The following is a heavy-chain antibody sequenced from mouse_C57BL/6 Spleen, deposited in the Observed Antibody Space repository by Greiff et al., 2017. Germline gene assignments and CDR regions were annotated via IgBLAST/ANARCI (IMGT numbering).Heavy chain of an antibody. J-gene: IGHJ2*01. D-gene: IGHD2-5*01. CDR2: IDPSDSYT. V-gene: IGHV1-69*01. CDR1: GYTFTSYW. Sequence: QVQLQQPGAELVMPGASVKLSCKASGYTFTSYWMHWVKQRPGQGLEWIGEIDPSDSYTNYNPKFKGKSTLTVDTSSSTAYMQLSSLTSEDSAVDYCARSSNYNYFDYWGQGNTLTVSS. CDR3: ARSSNYNYFDY.